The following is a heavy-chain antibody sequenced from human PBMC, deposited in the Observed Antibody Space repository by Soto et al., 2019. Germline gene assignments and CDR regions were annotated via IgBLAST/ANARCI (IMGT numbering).Heavy chain of an antibody. CDR2: ISGSGGST. CDR3: AKGASKYSSSSPFDY. J-gene: IGHJ4*02. Sequence: GGSLRLSCAASGFTFSSYAMSWVRQAPGKGLEWGSAISGSGGSTYYADSVKGRFTISRDNSKNTLYLQMNSLRAEDTAVYYCAKGASKYSSSSPFDYWGQGTLVTVSS. CDR1: GFTFSSYA. V-gene: IGHV3-23*01. D-gene: IGHD6-6*01.